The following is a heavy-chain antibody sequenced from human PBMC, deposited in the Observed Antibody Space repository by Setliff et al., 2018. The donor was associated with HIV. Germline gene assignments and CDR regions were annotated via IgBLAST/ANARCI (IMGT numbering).Heavy chain of an antibody. CDR1: DYTFTNYG. CDR3: ARASGGNSVEHGFDI. CDR2: ISNYNGNT. Sequence: ASVKVSCKTSDYTFTNYGIYWVRQAPGQGLEWMGWISNYNGNTNYAQKFHGRVTMTTDTSTRTAYMEMRGLTYDDTAVYYCARASGGNSVEHGFDIWGQGTMVTVSS. V-gene: IGHV1-18*01. D-gene: IGHD1-1*01. J-gene: IGHJ3*02.